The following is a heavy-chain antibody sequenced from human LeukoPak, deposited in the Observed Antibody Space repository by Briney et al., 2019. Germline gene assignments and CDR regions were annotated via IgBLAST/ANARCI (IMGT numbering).Heavy chain of an antibody. V-gene: IGHV4-38-2*02. CDR3: ARIFILSGFSSYFDH. Sequence: SETPSLTCSVSGNSISSGHYWGWIRPTPGKGLEWIGSIYLSGTTYYNPSLKSRVTISVDTSKNQFSLKLSSVTAADTAVYFCARIFILSGFSSYFDHWGQGTLVTVSS. D-gene: IGHD3-9*01. J-gene: IGHJ4*02. CDR2: IYLSGTT. CDR1: GNSISSGHY.